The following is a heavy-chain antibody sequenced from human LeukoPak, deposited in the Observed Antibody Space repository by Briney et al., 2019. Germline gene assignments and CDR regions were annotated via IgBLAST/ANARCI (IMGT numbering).Heavy chain of an antibody. CDR1: GGTFSSYA. J-gene: IGHJ4*02. CDR2: IIPIFGTA. Sequence: SVKVSCKASGGTFSSYAISWVRQAPGQGLEWMGGIIPIFGTANYAQKFQGRVTITADESTSTAYMELSSLRSEDTAVYYCAGDVYGDQTTYYFDYWGQGTLVTVSS. CDR3: AGDVYGDQTTYYFDY. V-gene: IGHV1-69*13. D-gene: IGHD4-17*01.